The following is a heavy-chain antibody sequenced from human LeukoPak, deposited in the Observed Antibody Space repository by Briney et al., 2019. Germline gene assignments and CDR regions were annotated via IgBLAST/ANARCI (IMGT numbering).Heavy chain of an antibody. J-gene: IGHJ4*02. CDR2: ISAYNGNT. Sequence: GASVKVSCKASGYTFTSYCISWVRQAPGQGLEWMGWISAYNGNTNYAQKLQGRVTMTTDTSTSTAYMELRSLRSDDTAVYYCARVRWASCSSTSCFGEFDYWGQGTLVTVSS. CDR1: GYTFTSYC. D-gene: IGHD2-2*01. V-gene: IGHV1-18*01. CDR3: ARVRWASCSSTSCFGEFDY.